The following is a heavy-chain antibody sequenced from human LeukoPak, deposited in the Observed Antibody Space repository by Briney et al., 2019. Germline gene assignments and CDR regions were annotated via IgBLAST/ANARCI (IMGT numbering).Heavy chain of an antibody. CDR3: AYVVGGY. J-gene: IGHJ4*02. V-gene: IGHV3-23*01. CDR1: GFTFSSYW. D-gene: IGHD2-21*01. Sequence: GGSLRLSCAASGFTFSSYWMHWVRQPPGKGLEWVSTITKSGDAAYYADSVKGRFTISRDNSKDTLYLQMKSLRAEDTAVYYCAYVVGGYWGQGTLVTVSS. CDR2: ITKSGDAA.